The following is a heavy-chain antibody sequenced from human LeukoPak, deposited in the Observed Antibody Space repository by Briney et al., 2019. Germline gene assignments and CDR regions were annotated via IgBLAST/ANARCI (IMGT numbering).Heavy chain of an antibody. CDR3: ARLYYYDSSEDN. J-gene: IGHJ4*02. CDR2: IYTSGST. V-gene: IGHV4-61*02. CDR1: GDSISSDSYS. D-gene: IGHD3-22*01. Sequence: SQTLSLTCTVSGDSISSDSYSWSWIRQPAGKGLEWIGRIYTSGSTNYNPSLKSRVTISVDTSKNQFSLKLSSVTAADTAVYYCARLYYYDSSEDNWGQGTLVTVSS.